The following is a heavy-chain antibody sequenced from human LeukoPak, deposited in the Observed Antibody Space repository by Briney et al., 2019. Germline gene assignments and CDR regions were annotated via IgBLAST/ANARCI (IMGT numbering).Heavy chain of an antibody. Sequence: PSETLSLTCTVSGGSISSSSYYWGWIRQPPGKGLEWIGSIYYSGSTYYNPSLKSQVTISVDTSKNQFSLKLSSVTAADTAVYYCARDSIAAADFDYWGQGTLVTVSS. D-gene: IGHD6-13*01. CDR1: GGSISSSSYY. CDR3: ARDSIAAADFDY. V-gene: IGHV4-39*07. CDR2: IYYSGST. J-gene: IGHJ4*02.